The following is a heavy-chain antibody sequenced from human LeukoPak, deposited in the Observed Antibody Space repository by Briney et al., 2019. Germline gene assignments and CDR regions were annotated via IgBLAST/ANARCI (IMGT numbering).Heavy chain of an antibody. D-gene: IGHD3-22*01. CDR2: IIPIFGTA. CDR1: GGTFISYA. Sequence: SVTVSCKASGGTFISYAISWVRQAPGQGLEWMGRIIPIFGTANYAQKFQGRVTITADESTSTAYMELSSLRSEDTAVYYCASGHHYYDSSGYYPYFDYWGQGTLVTVSS. CDR3: ASGHHYYDSSGYYPYFDY. J-gene: IGHJ4*02. V-gene: IGHV1-69*13.